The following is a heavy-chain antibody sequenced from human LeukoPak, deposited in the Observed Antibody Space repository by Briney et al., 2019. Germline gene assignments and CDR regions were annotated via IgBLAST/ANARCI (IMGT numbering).Heavy chain of an antibody. CDR2: IGTAGDT. D-gene: IGHD5-18*01. J-gene: IGHJ4*02. V-gene: IGHV3-13*01. Sequence: GGSLRLSCAASGFTFSSYDMHWVRQATGKGLEWVSAIGTAGDTYYPGSVKGRFTISRENAKNSLYLQMNSLRAGDTAVYYCARGYSYGYYGVDFDYWGQGTLVTVSS. CDR1: GFTFSSYD. CDR3: ARGYSYGYYGVDFDY.